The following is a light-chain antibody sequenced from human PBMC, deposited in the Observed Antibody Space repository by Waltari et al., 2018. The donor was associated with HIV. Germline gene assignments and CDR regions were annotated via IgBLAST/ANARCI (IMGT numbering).Light chain of an antibody. CDR3: LQYYSTPRT. Sequence: DIVMTQSPDSLAVSLGERATINCKSSQSVLYSSNNKNYLAWYQQKPGQSPKLLIYWASTRESGVPDRFSGGGSGTDFTLTISSLQAEDVAVYYCLQYYSTPRTFGQGTKVEIK. J-gene: IGKJ1*01. CDR2: WAS. CDR1: QSVLYSSNNKNY. V-gene: IGKV4-1*01.